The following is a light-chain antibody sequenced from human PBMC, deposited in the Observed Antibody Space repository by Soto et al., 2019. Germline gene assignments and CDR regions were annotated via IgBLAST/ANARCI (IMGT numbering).Light chain of an antibody. CDR2: HAS. Sequence: ILITQSASSLSASTVYRVTITCRASQSISNWLAWYQQKPGTAPKLLIYHASTLESGVPSRFSGSGSGTEFTLTISSLQPDDFATYYCQQYNSYSFGQGTKVDTK. CDR1: QSISNW. J-gene: IGKJ1*01. CDR3: QQYNSYS. V-gene: IGKV1-5*01.